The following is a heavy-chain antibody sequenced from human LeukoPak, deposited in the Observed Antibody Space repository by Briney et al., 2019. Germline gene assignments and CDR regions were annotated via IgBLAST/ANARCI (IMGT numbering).Heavy chain of an antibody. V-gene: IGHV4-59*12. CDR1: GGSISSYY. J-gene: IGHJ3*02. CDR2: IYYSGST. D-gene: IGHD2-21*02. CDR3: ARDVVVTSSPDAFDI. Sequence: SETLSLTCTVSGGSISSYYWSWIRQPPGKGLEWIGYIYYSGSTNYNPSLKSRVSISVDTSDNLFSLSLRSVTAADTAVYYCARDVVVTSSPDAFDIWGQGTVVTVSS.